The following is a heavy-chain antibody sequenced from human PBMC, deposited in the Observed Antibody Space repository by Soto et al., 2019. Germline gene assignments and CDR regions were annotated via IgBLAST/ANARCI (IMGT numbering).Heavy chain of an antibody. D-gene: IGHD3-10*01. Sequence: QVQLQESGPGLVKPSETLSLTCTVSGGSISSYYWSWIRQPPGKGLEWIGYIYYSGSTNYNPSLKSRVTISVDTSKNQFSLMLSSVTAADTAVYYCSRVWGGAFDIWGQGTIVTVSS. CDR3: SRVWGGAFDI. V-gene: IGHV4-59*01. CDR1: GGSISSYY. CDR2: IYYSGST. J-gene: IGHJ3*02.